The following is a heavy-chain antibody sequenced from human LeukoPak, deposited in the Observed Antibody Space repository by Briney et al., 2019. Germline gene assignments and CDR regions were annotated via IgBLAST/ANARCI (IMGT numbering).Heavy chain of an antibody. V-gene: IGHV1-46*01. Sequence: ASVKVSCKTSGYSFTSYYMHWVRQAPGQGLELMGIINPSGGSTTYAQKFQGRLTMTSDTSTSTVYMELSSLRSEDTAVYYCARSSAYYNEADIWGQGTMVTVSS. D-gene: IGHD1-26*01. CDR2: INPSGGST. CDR1: GYSFTSYY. CDR3: ARSSAYYNEADI. J-gene: IGHJ3*02.